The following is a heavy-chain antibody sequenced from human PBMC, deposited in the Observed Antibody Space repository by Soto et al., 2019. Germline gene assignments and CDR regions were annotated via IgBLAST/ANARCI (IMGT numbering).Heavy chain of an antibody. CDR2: VSKSGYT. V-gene: IGHV3-21*01. D-gene: IGHD2-2*01. CDR1: GFTFSSYG. CDR3: AREDSIIIPAVSDF. J-gene: IGHJ4*02. Sequence: WGSLRISCAASGFTFSSYGINWVRQAPGKGLEWVSSVSKSGYTYYSDSVKGRFTISRDNAKNSVSLQMNTLRAEDTAVYYCAREDSIIIPAVSDFWGQGTLVTVSS.